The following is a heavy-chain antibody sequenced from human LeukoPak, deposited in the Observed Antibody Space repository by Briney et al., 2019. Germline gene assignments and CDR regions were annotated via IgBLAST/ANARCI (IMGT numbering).Heavy chain of an antibody. V-gene: IGHV3-23*01. J-gene: IGHJ4*02. Sequence: GGSLRLSCAASGFTFSSYAMNWVRQAPGKGLEWVSGIGASDGSTYYADSVKGRFTISRDNSKNTLYLQMNSLRAEDTAVYYCAKEERVGITPPFFDYWGQGTLVTVSS. D-gene: IGHD1-26*01. CDR3: AKEERVGITPPFFDY. CDR2: IGASDGST. CDR1: GFTFSSYA.